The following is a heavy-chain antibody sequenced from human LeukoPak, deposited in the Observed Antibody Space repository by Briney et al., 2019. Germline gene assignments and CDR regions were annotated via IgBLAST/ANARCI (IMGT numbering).Heavy chain of an antibody. D-gene: IGHD6-19*01. CDR3: AKDLAVAGDY. CDR1: GFTVSSNY. J-gene: IGHJ4*02. Sequence: GGSLRLSCAASGFTVSSNYMSWVRQAPGKRLEWVSVIYSGGSKHYADSVEGRFTISRDNPKNTLYLQMNSLRAEDTAVYYCAKDLAVAGDYWGQGTLVTVSS. CDR2: IYSGGSK. V-gene: IGHV3-66*01.